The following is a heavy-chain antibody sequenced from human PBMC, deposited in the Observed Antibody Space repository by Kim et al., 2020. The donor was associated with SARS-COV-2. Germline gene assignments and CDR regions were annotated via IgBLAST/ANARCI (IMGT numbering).Heavy chain of an antibody. Sequence: ASVKVSCKASGYTFTSYAMHWVRQAPGQRLEWMGWINAGNGNTKYSQKFQGRVTITRDTSASTAYMELSSLRSEDTAVYYCARASGVGLRFLEWLSGPTFDYWGQGTLVTVSS. CDR1: GYTFTSYA. D-gene: IGHD3-3*01. CDR3: ARASGVGLRFLEWLSGPTFDY. V-gene: IGHV1-3*01. CDR2: INAGNGNT. J-gene: IGHJ4*02.